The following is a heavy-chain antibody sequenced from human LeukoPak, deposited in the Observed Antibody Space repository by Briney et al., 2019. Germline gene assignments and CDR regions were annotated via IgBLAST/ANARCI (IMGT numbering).Heavy chain of an antibody. D-gene: IGHD6-13*01. CDR1: GFTFSSYA. CDR3: ARVSRAAASTLDY. CDR2: ISYDGSNK. J-gene: IGHJ4*02. V-gene: IGHV3-30*04. Sequence: GGSLRLSCAASGFTFSSYAMHWVRQAPGKGLEWVAVISYDGSNKYYADSVKGRFTISRDNSKNTLYLQMNSLRAEDTAVYYCARVSRAAASTLDYWGQGTLVTVSS.